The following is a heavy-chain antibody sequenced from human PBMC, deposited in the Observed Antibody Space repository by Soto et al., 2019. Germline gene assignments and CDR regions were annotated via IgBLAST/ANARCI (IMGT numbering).Heavy chain of an antibody. Sequence: QLQLQESGPGLVKPSETLSLTCTVSGGSISSSSYYWGWIRQPPGKGLEWIGSIYYSGSTYYNPSLKSRVTISVDTSKNQFSLKLSSVTAADTAVYYCARPHIAAAGIYDYWGQGTLVTVSS. CDR3: ARPHIAAAGIYDY. J-gene: IGHJ4*02. D-gene: IGHD6-13*01. V-gene: IGHV4-39*01. CDR1: GGSISSSSYY. CDR2: IYYSGST.